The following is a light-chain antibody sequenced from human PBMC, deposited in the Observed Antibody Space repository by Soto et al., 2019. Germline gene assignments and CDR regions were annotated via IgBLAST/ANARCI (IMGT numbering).Light chain of an antibody. CDR1: NSNIGAGYD. Sequence: QSVLTQPPSVSGAPGQRVTISCTGSNSNIGAGYDVHWYQQLPGTAPKLLIYANSNRPSGVPDRFSGSKSGTSASLAITGLQAEDEADYYCQSYARSLSARVFGVGTKVTVL. V-gene: IGLV1-40*01. J-gene: IGLJ3*02. CDR2: ANS. CDR3: QSYARSLSARV.